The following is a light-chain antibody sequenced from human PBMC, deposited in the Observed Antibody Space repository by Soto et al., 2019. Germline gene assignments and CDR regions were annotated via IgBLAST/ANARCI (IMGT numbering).Light chain of an antibody. V-gene: IGLV2-23*02. CDR1: ISDIGGYNF. CDR3: CSFAVGSTLV. CDR2: DVN. J-gene: IGLJ2*01. Sequence: QSALTQPASVSGSPGQSITISCTGTISDIGGYNFISWYQHHPGKAPKLVIYDVNNRPSGVSNRFSGSKSGNTASLTISGLQAEDEADYYCCSFAVGSTLVFGGGTQLTVL.